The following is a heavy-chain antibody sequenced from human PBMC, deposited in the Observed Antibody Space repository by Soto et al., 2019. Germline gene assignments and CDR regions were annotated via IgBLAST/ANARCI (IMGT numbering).Heavy chain of an antibody. J-gene: IGHJ6*02. CDR3: ARVYGITSPLGGLNYYYSSGMDV. D-gene: IGHD2-2*01. Sequence: GGSLRLSCAASGFTFSSYWMHWVRQAPGKGLVWVSRINSDGSSTSYADSVKGRFTISRDNAKNTLYLQMNSLRAEDTAVYYCARVYGITSPLGGLNYYYSSGMDVWGQGTTVTVPS. CDR1: GFTFSSYW. V-gene: IGHV3-74*01. CDR2: INSDGSST.